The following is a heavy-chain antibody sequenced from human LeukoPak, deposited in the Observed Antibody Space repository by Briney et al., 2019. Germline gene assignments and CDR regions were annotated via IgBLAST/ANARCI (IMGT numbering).Heavy chain of an antibody. CDR2: IYTSEST. Sequence: SETLSLTCTVSGYSISSGYYWSWIRPPAGKGLEWIGRIYTSESTNYNPSLKSRVTMSVDTSKNQFSLKLSSVTAADTAVYYCARERAVAGYYHDAFDIWGQGTMVTVSS. V-gene: IGHV4-4*07. J-gene: IGHJ3*02. D-gene: IGHD6-19*01. CDR1: GYSISSGYY. CDR3: ARERAVAGYYHDAFDI.